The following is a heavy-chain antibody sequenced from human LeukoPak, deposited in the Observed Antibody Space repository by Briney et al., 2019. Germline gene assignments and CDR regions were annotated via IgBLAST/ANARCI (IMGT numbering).Heavy chain of an antibody. CDR1: GYTFTGYY. D-gene: IGHD5-18*01. CDR3: ARGGGDDGYSYGYGWFDP. CDR2: INPNSGGT. Sequence: ASVKVSCKASGYTFTGYYMHWVRQAPGQGLEWMGWINPNSGGTNYAQKFQGRVTMTRDTSISTAYMELSRLRSDDTAVYYCARGGGDDGYSYGYGWFDPWGQGTLVTVPS. J-gene: IGHJ5*02. V-gene: IGHV1-2*02.